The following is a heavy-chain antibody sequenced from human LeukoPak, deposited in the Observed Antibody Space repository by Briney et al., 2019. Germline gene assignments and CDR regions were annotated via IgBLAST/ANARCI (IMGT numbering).Heavy chain of an antibody. V-gene: IGHV4-4*07. D-gene: IGHD6-19*01. CDR1: GGSISSYY. CDR2: IYSSGST. CDR3: ARGTSSGCIFDY. J-gene: IGHJ4*02. Sequence: SETLSLTCTVSGGSISSYYWSWIRQPAGKGLEWIGRIYSSGSTNYSPSLESRVTMSVDTSKNQISLKVSSVTAADTAVYYCARGTSSGCIFDYWGLRTLVTVSS.